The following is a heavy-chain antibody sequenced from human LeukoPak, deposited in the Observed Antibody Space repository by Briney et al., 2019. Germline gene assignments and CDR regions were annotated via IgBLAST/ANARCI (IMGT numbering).Heavy chain of an antibody. CDR2: IKQDGSEK. Sequence: PGGSLRLSCAASGFTFSSYWMSWVRQAPGKGLEWVANIKQDGSEKYYVDSVKGRFTISRDNAKNSLYLQMNSLRAEDTAVYYCARGFDCSSTSCYGPSAFDIWGQGTMVTVSS. J-gene: IGHJ3*02. V-gene: IGHV3-7*01. CDR1: GFTFSSYW. CDR3: ARGFDCSSTSCYGPSAFDI. D-gene: IGHD2-2*01.